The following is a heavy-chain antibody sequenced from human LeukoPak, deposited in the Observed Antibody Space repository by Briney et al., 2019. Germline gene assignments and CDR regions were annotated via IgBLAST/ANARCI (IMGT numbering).Heavy chain of an antibody. CDR1: GYTFTGYY. CDR2: INPNSGGT. V-gene: IGHV1-2*04. CDR3: ARGMSGAELFWFDP. Sequence: ASVKVSCKASGYTFTGYYMHWVRQAPGQGLEWMGWINPNSGGTNYTQKFQGWVTMTRDTSISTAYMELSRLRSDDTAVYYCARGMSGAELFWFDPWGQGTLVTVSS. D-gene: IGHD1-7*01. J-gene: IGHJ5*02.